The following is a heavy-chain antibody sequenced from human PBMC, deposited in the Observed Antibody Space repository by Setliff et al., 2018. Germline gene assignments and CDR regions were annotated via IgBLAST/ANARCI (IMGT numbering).Heavy chain of an antibody. CDR1: GFAFASYN. J-gene: IGHJ4*02. CDR2: IDTSSTWI. D-gene: IGHD2-2*01. CDR3: ARSETCHSTHCSPYDY. V-gene: IGHV3-21*01. Sequence: PGGSLRLSCEASGFAFASYNMIWVRQAPGQGLEWVSSIDTSSTWIYYADSVKGRFTISRDNAENSLYLQMNSLRAEDTAVYYCARSETCHSTHCSPYDYWGQGTPVTVSS.